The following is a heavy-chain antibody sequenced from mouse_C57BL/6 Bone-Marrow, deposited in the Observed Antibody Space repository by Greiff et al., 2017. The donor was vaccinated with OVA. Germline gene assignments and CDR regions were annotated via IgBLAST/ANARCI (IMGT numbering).Heavy chain of an antibody. V-gene: IGHV1-82*01. CDR3: ARHEDFYYASYFDY. D-gene: IGHD1-1*01. J-gene: IGHJ2*01. CDR1: GYAFSSSW. Sequence: QVQLKESGPELVKPGASVKISCKASGYAFSSSWMNWVKQRPGKGLEWIGRIYPGDGDTNYNGTFKGKATLTADKSSSTAYMQLSSLTSEDSAFYCCARHEDFYYASYFDYWGQGTTLTVSA. CDR2: IYPGDGDT.